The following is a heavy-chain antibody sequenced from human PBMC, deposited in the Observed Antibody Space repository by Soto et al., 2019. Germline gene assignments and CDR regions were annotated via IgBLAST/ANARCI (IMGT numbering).Heavy chain of an antibody. V-gene: IGHV3-7*03. D-gene: IGHD1-26*01. J-gene: IGHJ6*02. Sequence: GGSLRLSCEASAFMFSDYWMTWVRQAPGKGLEWVANIKQDGSEKYYVDSVKGRFTISRDNAKKSLYLQMSSLRAEDTAVYYCARGEGAGLFGMDVWGQGTTVTVSS. CDR2: IKQDGSEK. CDR3: ARGEGAGLFGMDV. CDR1: AFMFSDYW.